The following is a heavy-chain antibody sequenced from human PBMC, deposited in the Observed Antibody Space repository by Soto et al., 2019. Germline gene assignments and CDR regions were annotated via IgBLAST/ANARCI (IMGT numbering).Heavy chain of an antibody. CDR1: GLNFSDHY. J-gene: IGHJ4*02. V-gene: IGHV3-11*06. Sequence: GGSLRLSCPASGLNFSDHYMNWIRRAPGKGLEWVSYISGSSRYTNFADSVKGRFTISRDNAKNSLYLQMNSLRAEDTAVYYCARHTSGWHYYDYWGQGTPVTVSS. CDR3: ARHTSGWHYYDY. D-gene: IGHD6-19*01. CDR2: ISGSSRYT.